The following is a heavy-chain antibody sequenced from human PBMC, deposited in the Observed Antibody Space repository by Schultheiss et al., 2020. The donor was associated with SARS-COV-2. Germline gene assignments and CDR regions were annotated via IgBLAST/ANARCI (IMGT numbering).Heavy chain of an antibody. D-gene: IGHD3-22*01. J-gene: IGHJ4*02. CDR2: IYTSGST. CDR3: AWTPHYYDSSGYPSYFDY. V-gene: IGHV4-4*07. Sequence: SETLSLTCTVSGGSISGYYWSWIRQPAGKGLEWIGRIYTSGSTNYNPSLKSRVTMSVDTSKNQFSLKLSSVTAADTAVYYCAWTPHYYDSSGYPSYFDYWGQGTLVTVSS. CDR1: GGSISGYY.